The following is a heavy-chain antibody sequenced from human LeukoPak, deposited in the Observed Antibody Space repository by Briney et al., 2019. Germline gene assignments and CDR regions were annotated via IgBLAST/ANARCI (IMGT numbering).Heavy chain of an antibody. CDR1: GFTFSSYG. J-gene: IGHJ3*02. CDR2: IWYDGSNK. V-gene: IGHV3-33*01. CDR3: AREVYYDSSGYYYSPAFDI. Sequence: GGSLRLSCAASGFTFSSYGMHWVRQAPGKGLEWVAVIWYDGSNKYYADSVKGRFTISRDNSRNTLYLQMNSLRAEDTAAYYCAREVYYDSSGYYYSPAFDIWGQGTMVTVSS. D-gene: IGHD3-22*01.